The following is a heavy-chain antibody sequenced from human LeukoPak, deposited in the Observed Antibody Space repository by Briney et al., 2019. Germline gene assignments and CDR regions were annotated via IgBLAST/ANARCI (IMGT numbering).Heavy chain of an antibody. J-gene: IGHJ3*02. CDR3: ARVTGDTAFDI. D-gene: IGHD7-27*01. CDR1: GGSISSYY. CDR2: IYYSGST. V-gene: IGHV4-59*01. Sequence: PSETLSLTCTVSGGSISSYYWSLIRQPPGKGLEWIGYIYYSGSTNYNPSLKSQVTISVDTSKNQFSLKLSSVTAADTAVYYCARVTGDTAFDIWGQGTMVTVSS.